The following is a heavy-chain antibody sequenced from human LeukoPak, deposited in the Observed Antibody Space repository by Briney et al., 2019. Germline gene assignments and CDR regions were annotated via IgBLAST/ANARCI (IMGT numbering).Heavy chain of an antibody. Sequence: ASVKVSCKASGYTFTGYYMHWVRQAPGQGLEWMGWINPNSGGTNYAQKFQGRVTMTRDTSISTAYMELSRLRSDDTAVYYCARVLYYYDSSGPFDYWGQGTLVTVSS. CDR2: INPNSGGT. CDR1: GYTFTGYY. J-gene: IGHJ4*02. CDR3: ARVLYYYDSSGPFDY. V-gene: IGHV1-2*02. D-gene: IGHD3-22*01.